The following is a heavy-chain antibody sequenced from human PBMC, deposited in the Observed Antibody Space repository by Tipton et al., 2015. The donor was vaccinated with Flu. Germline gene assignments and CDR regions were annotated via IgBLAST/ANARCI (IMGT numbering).Heavy chain of an antibody. V-gene: IGHV4-61*02. CDR2: IYTNANT. CDR3: ARGPGGILTGSHFDR. CDR1: GDSISRGSYY. D-gene: IGHD3-9*01. Sequence: TLSLTCTVSGDSISRGSYYYNWIRQPAGEGLEWIGRIYTNANTNYKASLKSRVTISIDKSKNQFSLELSSVTAADTAIYYCARGPGGILTGSHFDRWGQGTLVTVSS. J-gene: IGHJ4*02.